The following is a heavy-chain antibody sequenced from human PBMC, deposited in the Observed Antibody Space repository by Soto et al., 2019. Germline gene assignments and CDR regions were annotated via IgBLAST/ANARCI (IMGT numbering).Heavy chain of an antibody. CDR3: ARHPGYYDILTGYTTYYFDY. CDR2: IYHSGST. D-gene: IGHD3-9*01. Sequence: SETLSLTCGVYGGSFSGYYWTWIRQPPGTGLEWIGEIYHSGSTYYNPSLKSRVTISVDRSKNQFSLKLSSVTAADTAVYYCARHPGYYDILTGYTTYYFDYWGQGILVTVSS. V-gene: IGHV4-34*01. CDR1: GGSFSGYY. J-gene: IGHJ4*02.